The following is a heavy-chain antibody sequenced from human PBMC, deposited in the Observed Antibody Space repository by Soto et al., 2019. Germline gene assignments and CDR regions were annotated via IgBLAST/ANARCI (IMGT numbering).Heavy chain of an antibody. CDR1: GGSITGFF. D-gene: IGHD6-19*01. CDR3: ARSVAVPGAHIDY. J-gene: IGHJ4*02. Sequence: SGNLSLTFTVFGGSITGFFWGWVPQPPGRGLEWIGYIYYAGNTLYTPSLRSRVSISVDTSKNEFSLRLSSVTAADTAVYFCARSVAVPGAHIDYWGQGTQVTVSS. CDR2: IYYAGNT. V-gene: IGHV4-59*01.